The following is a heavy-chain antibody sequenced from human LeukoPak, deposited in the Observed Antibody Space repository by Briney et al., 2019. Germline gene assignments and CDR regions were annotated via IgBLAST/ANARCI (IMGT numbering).Heavy chain of an antibody. CDR2: IIPMFGTP. Sequence: GASVKVSCKASGDTFSTYAIRWVRQAPGQGLEWMGGIIPMFGTPNYAQKFQGRVTITANKSTSTAYMELRSLRSEDTAVYYCARDRIPYGSGNIGYFQHWGQGTLVTVSS. CDR3: ARDRIPYGSGNIGYFQH. CDR1: GDTFSTYA. D-gene: IGHD3-10*01. V-gene: IGHV1-69*06. J-gene: IGHJ1*01.